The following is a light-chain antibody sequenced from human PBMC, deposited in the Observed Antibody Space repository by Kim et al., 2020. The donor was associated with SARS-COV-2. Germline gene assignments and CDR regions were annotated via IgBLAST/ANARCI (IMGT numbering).Light chain of an antibody. Sequence: PGERATLSCRASQSVRSSLAWYQQRPGQAPRLLIYDASNRATGIPARFSGSGSGTDLTLTISSLEPEDFAVYYCQQRSDWPQLTFGGGTKVDIK. CDR2: DAS. CDR3: QQRSDWPQLT. J-gene: IGKJ4*01. CDR1: QSVRSS. V-gene: IGKV3-11*01.